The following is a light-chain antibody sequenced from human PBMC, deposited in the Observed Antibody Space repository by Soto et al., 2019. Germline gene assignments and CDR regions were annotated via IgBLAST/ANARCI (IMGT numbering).Light chain of an antibody. V-gene: IGKV3-20*01. Sequence: EIVLTQSPGTLSLSPGERATLSCRASQIVSNNYLVWYQQKPGHAPRLLIYRASRRATGIPDMFSRSGSGTYFTLTISRLAHEYVGLYYWQQHGYSWTFGQGTKVEIK. CDR1: QIVSNNY. J-gene: IGKJ1*01. CDR3: QQHGYSWT. CDR2: RAS.